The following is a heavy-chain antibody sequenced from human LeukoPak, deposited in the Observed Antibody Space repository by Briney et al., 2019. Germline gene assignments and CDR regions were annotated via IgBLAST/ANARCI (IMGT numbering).Heavy chain of an antibody. D-gene: IGHD6-19*01. J-gene: IGHJ4*02. CDR3: ARGAGSGWSPFDY. CDR2: IWYDESNK. CDR1: GFTFSSYG. Sequence: GGSLRLSCAASGFTFSSYGMHWVRQAPGKGLEWVAVIWYDESNKYYGDSVKGRFTISRDNSKNTLYLQMNSLRAEDTAVYYCARGAGSGWSPFDYWGQGTLVTVSS. V-gene: IGHV3-33*01.